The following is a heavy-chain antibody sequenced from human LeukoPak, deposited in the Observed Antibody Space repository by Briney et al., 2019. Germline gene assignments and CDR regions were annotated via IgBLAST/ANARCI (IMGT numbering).Heavy chain of an antibody. D-gene: IGHD5-18*01. J-gene: IGHJ4*02. CDR3: ARGLVRLWRTAMVTDDY. CDR2: IYYSGTT. Sequence: SETLSLTCTVSGGSISSYYWSWIRQPPGKGLEWIGYIYYSGTTNYNPSLKSRVTISVDTSKNQFSLKLSSVTAADTAVYYCARGLVRLWRTAMVTDDYWGQGTLVTVSS. CDR1: GGSISSYY. V-gene: IGHV4-59*12.